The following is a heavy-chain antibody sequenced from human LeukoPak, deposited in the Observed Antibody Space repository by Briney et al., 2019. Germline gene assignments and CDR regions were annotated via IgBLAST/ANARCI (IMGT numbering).Heavy chain of an antibody. CDR2: IIPIYNTA. J-gene: IGHJ4*02. CDR3: ARGSEVYDVLTDYYYFFDF. CDR1: GGTFSNYA. D-gene: IGHD3-9*01. Sequence: ASVKVSCKASGGTFSNYAFSWVRQAPGHGLEWMGGIIPIYNTANYAQKFQGRIMITTDESTSTAYMELNSLRSEDTAVYYCARGSEVYDVLTDYYYFFDFWGQGTLVTVSS. V-gene: IGHV1-69*05.